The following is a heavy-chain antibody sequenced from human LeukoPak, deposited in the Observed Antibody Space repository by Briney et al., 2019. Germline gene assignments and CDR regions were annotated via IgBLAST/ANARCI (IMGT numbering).Heavy chain of an antibody. V-gene: IGHV1-8*01. CDR2: MNPNSGNT. J-gene: IGHJ3*02. CDR3: ARFGLIIWNDGGNAFDI. D-gene: IGHD1-1*01. Sequence: GASVKVSCKASGYTFTSYDINWVRQATGQGLEWMGWMNPNSGNTGYAQKFQGRVAITRNTSISTAYMELSSLSSEDTAVYYCARFGLIIWNDGGNAFDIWGQGTMVTVSS. CDR1: GYTFTSYD.